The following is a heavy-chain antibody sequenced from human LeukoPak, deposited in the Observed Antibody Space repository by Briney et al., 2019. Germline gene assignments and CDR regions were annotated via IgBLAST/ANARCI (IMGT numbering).Heavy chain of an antibody. CDR1: GFTFHDYA. D-gene: IGHD3-10*01. J-gene: IGHJ5*02. CDR3: ARDPYGSGSYLNAP. CDR2: ISWDGGST. V-gene: IGHV3-43D*03. Sequence: GGSLRLSCAASGFTFHDYAMHWVRQAPGKGLEWVSLISWDGGSTYYADSVKGRFTISRDNAKNSLYLQMNSLRAEDTAVYYCARDPYGSGSYLNAPWGQGTLVTVSS.